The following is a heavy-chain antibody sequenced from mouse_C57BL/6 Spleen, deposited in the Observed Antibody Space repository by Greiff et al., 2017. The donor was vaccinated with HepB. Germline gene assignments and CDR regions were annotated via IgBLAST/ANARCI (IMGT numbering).Heavy chain of an antibody. CDR3: ARSGGYYYGSSYDWYFDV. D-gene: IGHD1-1*01. CDR2: IHPNSGST. V-gene: IGHV1-64*01. Sequence: QVQLQQSGAELVKPGASVKLSCKASGYTFTSYWMHWVKQRPGQGLEWIGMIHPNSGSTNYNEKFKSKATLTVDKSSSTAYMQLSSLTSEDSAVYYCARSGGYYYGSSYDWYFDVWGTGTTVTVSS. CDR1: GYTFTSYW. J-gene: IGHJ1*03.